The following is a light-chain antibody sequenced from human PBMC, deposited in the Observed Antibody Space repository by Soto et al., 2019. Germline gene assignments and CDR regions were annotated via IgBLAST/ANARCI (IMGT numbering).Light chain of an antibody. J-gene: IGLJ3*02. CDR3: AAWDDSLNGWV. CDR1: SSNIGVNY. V-gene: IGLV1-47*01. Sequence: QSVLTQPPSASGTPGQRVTISCSGSSSNIGVNYVYWYQHLPGTAPKLLIYKNTQRPSGVPDRFSGSKSGTSASLAISGLRSEDEADYYWAAWDDSLNGWVFGGGTKLTVL. CDR2: KNT.